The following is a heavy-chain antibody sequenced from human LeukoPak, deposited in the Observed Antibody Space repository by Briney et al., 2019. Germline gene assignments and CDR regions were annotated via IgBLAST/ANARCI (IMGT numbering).Heavy chain of an antibody. J-gene: IGHJ3*02. CDR1: GFTFSSHW. CDR3: AQISTAMVHDAFDI. CDR2: ISGSGGST. V-gene: IGHV3-23*01. Sequence: QPGGSLRLSCAASGFTFSSHWMNWVRQAPGKGLEWVSAISGSGGSTYYADSVKGRFTISRDNSKNTLYLQMNSLRAEDTAVYYCAQISTAMVHDAFDIWGQGTMVTVSS. D-gene: IGHD5-18*01.